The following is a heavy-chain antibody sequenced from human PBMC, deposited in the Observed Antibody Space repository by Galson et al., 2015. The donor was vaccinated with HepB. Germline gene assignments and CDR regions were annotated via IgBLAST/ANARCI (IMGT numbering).Heavy chain of an antibody. CDR1: GGTFSSYA. D-gene: IGHD3-10*01. Sequence: SVKVSCKASGGTFSSYAISWVRQAPGQGLEWMGGIIPILGIAKYEQKFQGIVTITADKSTSTAYMELSSLRSEDTAVYYCARDKEVLWFRELSPDTTLFTWGQGTLVTVSS. CDR2: IIPILGIA. J-gene: IGHJ5*02. V-gene: IGHV1-69*10. CDR3: ARDKEVLWFRELSPDTTLFT.